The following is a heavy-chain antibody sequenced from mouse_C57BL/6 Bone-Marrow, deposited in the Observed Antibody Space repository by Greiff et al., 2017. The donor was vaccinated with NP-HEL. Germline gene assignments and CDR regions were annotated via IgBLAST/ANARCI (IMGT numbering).Heavy chain of an antibody. V-gene: IGHV1-82*01. D-gene: IGHD2-1*01. CDR1: GYAFSSSW. J-gene: IGHJ2*01. Sequence: VQLQQSGPELVKPGASVKISCKASGYAFSSSWMNWVKQRPGKGLEWIGRIYPGDGDANYNGKFKGKATLTADKSSSTAYMQLSSLTSEDSAVYFCARDEWYPDYWGQGTTLTVSS. CDR3: ARDEWYPDY. CDR2: IYPGDGDA.